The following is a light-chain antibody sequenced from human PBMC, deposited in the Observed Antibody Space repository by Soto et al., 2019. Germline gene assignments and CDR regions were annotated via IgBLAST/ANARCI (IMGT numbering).Light chain of an antibody. J-gene: IGKJ4*01. CDR1: QSVDRY. CDR3: QQRKHWPPLT. CDR2: DAS. V-gene: IGKV3-11*01. Sequence: ENVVTQSPATLSLSPGERATLSCRTSQSVDRYVVWYQQKPGQAPRLLIYDASNRAAGIPARFSGSGSGTDFTLTISSLEPEDFAVYYCQQRKHWPPLTFGGGTKVEIK.